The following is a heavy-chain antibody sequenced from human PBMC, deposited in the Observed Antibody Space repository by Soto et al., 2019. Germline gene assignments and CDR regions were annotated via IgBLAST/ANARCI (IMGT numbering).Heavy chain of an antibody. V-gene: IGHV3-49*03. J-gene: IGHJ4*02. CDR1: VFTFGDYV. CDR3: TRVSGGNGANSRGEY. Sequence: EVQLVESGGGLVQPGRSLRLACTASVFTFGDYVMSWFRQPPGKGLEWVGYIRIMPYGGTTVYVASVKGRFIISRDDSKSIAYLERNSLNIADTAVYYCTRVSGGNGANSRGEYWGQGTLVTVSS. CDR2: IRIMPYGGTT. D-gene: IGHD2-8*01.